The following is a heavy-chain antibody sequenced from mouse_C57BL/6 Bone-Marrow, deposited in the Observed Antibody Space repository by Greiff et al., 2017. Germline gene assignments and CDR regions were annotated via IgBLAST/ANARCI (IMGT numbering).Heavy chain of an antibody. CDR1: GYTFTSYW. J-gene: IGHJ2*01. D-gene: IGHD3-1*01. CDR2: IDPSDSYT. Sequence: QVQLQQPGAELVRPGTSVKLSCKASGYTFTSYWMHWVKQRPGQGLEWIGVIDPSDSYTNYNQKFKGKATLTVDTSSSTAYMQLSSLTSGDSAVYYCASRDYFDYWGQGTTLTVSS. V-gene: IGHV1-59*01. CDR3: ASRDYFDY.